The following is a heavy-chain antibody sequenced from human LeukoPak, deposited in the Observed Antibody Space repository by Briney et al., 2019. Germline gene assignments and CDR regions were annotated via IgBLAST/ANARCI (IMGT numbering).Heavy chain of an antibody. D-gene: IGHD1-1*01. CDR1: GGSLSGYY. V-gene: IGHV4-34*01. CDR2: INQSGST. J-gene: IGHJ4*02. Sequence: SETLSLTCAVYGGSLSGYYWSWNRQTPVKGLEWIGEINQSGSTDYNPSLRSRVTMSVDTSQNQFSLRLNSVTAADTAIYYCARRFNWNYDFWGQGTLVTVSS. CDR3: ARRFNWNYDF.